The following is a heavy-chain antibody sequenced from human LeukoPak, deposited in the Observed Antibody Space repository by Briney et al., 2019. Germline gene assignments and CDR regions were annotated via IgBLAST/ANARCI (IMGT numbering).Heavy chain of an antibody. Sequence: GGSLRLSCAASGFTFSSYWMHWVRQAPGKGLVWVSRINGDGSRTNCADSVKGRFTITRDNAENTLYLQMNSLRVEDTAVYYCTRDFDAATGSWGQGTLVTVSS. V-gene: IGHV3-74*01. CDR1: GFTFSSYW. J-gene: IGHJ5*02. CDR3: TRDFDAATGS. D-gene: IGHD3-9*01. CDR2: INGDGSRT.